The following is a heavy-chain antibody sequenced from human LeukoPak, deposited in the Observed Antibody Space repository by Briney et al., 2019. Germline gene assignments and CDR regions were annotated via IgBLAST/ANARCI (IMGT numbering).Heavy chain of an antibody. Sequence: ASVKVSCKASGYTFTSYGISWVRQAPGQGLEWMGWISAYNGNTNYAQKLQGRVTMTTDTSTGTAYMELRSLRSDDTAVYYCAREEDWNLKYYYYGMDVWGQGTTVSVSS. D-gene: IGHD1-7*01. J-gene: IGHJ6*02. CDR2: ISAYNGNT. CDR3: AREEDWNLKYYYYGMDV. CDR1: GYTFTSYG. V-gene: IGHV1-18*01.